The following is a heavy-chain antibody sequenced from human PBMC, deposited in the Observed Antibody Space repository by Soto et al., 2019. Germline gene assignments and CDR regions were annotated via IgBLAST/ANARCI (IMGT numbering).Heavy chain of an antibody. CDR1: GYTFTNYD. V-gene: IGHV1-8*01. D-gene: IGHD2-21*02. CDR2: MNPTSGNT. Sequence: QVQLVQSGTEVKKPGASVKVSCKASGYTFTNYDINWVRQATGQGLEWMGWMNPTSGNTGYVQKFQGRVTMTRNTSISTAEMELSSLRSDDTAVYYCARTRLCGGDCYSAYYFDYWGQGALVTVSS. CDR3: ARTRLCGGDCYSAYYFDY. J-gene: IGHJ4*02.